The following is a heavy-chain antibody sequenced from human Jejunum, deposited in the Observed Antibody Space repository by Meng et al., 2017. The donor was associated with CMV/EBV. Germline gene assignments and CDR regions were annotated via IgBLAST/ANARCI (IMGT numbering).Heavy chain of an antibody. CDR2: GSEK. J-gene: IGHJ6*02. Sequence: GRSLRLSCAASGLAFSRYWMPASREGAGVGSEKYYVGSVKGRFTISRDNAKNALYLQMNSLRPEDTALYFCVKDKRGGFYDGMDVWGQGTTVTVSS. CDR3: VKDKRGGFYDGMDV. D-gene: IGHD6-25*01. V-gene: IGHV3-7*03. CDR1: GLAFSRYW.